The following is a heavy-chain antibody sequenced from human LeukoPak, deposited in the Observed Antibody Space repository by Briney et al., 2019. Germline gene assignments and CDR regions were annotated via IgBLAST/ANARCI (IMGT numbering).Heavy chain of an antibody. J-gene: IGHJ4*02. CDR2: IKQDGSER. V-gene: IGHV3-7*03. Sequence: GGSLRLSCAASGFTFSDYWMHWVRQAPGRGLEWVANIKQDGSERSYVDSVKGRFTISRDNSKNTLYLQMNSLRAEDTALYYCAKDRLPDGRWSLDYWGQGTLVTVSS. CDR1: GFTFSDYW. CDR3: AKDRLPDGRWSLDY. D-gene: IGHD6-13*01.